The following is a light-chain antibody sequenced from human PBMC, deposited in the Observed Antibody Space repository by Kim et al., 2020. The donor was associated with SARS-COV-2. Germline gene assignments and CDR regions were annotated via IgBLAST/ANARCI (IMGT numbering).Light chain of an antibody. J-gene: IGKJ1*01. CDR1: QSVSTNY. CDR3: QQYSSFPRT. Sequence: SPGERATLSCRASQSVSTNYLAWYQQKRGQAPRLLIYGSSRRATGIPDRFSGSGSGTDFTLTISGLEPEDFAMYYCQQYSSFPRTFDQGTKVDIK. V-gene: IGKV3-20*01. CDR2: GSS.